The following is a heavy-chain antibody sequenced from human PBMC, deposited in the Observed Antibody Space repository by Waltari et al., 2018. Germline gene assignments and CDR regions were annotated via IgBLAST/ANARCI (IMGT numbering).Heavy chain of an antibody. CDR3: AEFGGIAVADNPGYYGMDV. D-gene: IGHD6-19*01. Sequence: QVQLVQSGAEVKKPGSSVKVSCKASGGTFSSYTINWVRQAPDKGFEWMGRIIPILGIANYAQKFQGRVTITADKSTSTAYMELSSLRSEDTAVYYCAEFGGIAVADNPGYYGMDVWGQGTTVTVSS. CDR2: IIPILGIA. CDR1: GGTFSSYT. V-gene: IGHV1-69*02. J-gene: IGHJ6*02.